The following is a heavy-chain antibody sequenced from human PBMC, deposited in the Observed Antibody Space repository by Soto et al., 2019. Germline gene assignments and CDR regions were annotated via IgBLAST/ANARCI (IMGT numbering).Heavy chain of an antibody. J-gene: IGHJ3*02. Sequence: GSLRLSCEASRYTFSDSALHWVRQAPGKGLEWVGRVRSKTTNFATAYAASVNGRFTISRDDSKNTAYLQMNSLKTEDTAVYYCTSYNSVSNPGFDIWGQGTMVTVSS. CDR1: RYTFSDSA. CDR3: TSYNSVSNPGFDI. D-gene: IGHD6-19*01. CDR2: VRSKTTNFAT. V-gene: IGHV3-73*01.